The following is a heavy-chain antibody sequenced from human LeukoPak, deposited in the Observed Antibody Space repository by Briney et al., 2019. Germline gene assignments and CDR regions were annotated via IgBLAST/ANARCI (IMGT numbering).Heavy chain of an antibody. CDR3: ARLGQLVPSYNWFDP. CDR1: GYSFTSYW. CDR2: IYPGDSDT. V-gene: IGHV5-51*01. J-gene: IGHJ5*02. Sequence: GESLKISCKGSGYSFTSYWIGWVRQMPGKGLEWMGIIYPGDSDTRYSPSFQGQVTISADKSISTAYLQWSSLKASDTAMYYCARLGQLVPSYNWFDPWGQGTLVTVSS. D-gene: IGHD6-6*01.